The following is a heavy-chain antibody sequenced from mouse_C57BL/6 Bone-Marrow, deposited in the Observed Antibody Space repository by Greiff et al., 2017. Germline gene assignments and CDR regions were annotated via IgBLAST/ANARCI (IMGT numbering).Heavy chain of an antibody. CDR1: GFTFSSYG. Sequence: EVMLVESGGDLVKPGGSLKLSCAASGFTFSSYGMSWVRQTPDKRLEWVATISSGGSYTYYPDSVKGRFTISRDNAKNTLYLQMSSLKSEDTAMYYCARRNLWFAYWGQGTLVTVSA. J-gene: IGHJ3*01. V-gene: IGHV5-6*02. CDR3: ARRNLWFAY. CDR2: ISSGGSYT.